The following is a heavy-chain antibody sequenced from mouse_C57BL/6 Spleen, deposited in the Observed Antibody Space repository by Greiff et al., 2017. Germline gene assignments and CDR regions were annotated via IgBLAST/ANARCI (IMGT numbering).Heavy chain of an antibody. D-gene: IGHD1-1*01. J-gene: IGHJ3*01. V-gene: IGHV1-59*01. CDR2: IDPSDSYT. Sequence: QVQLKESGAELVRPGTSVKLSCKASGYTFTSYWMHWVKQRPGQGLEWIGVIDPSDSYTNYNQKFKGKATLTVDTSSSTAYMQLSSLTSEDSAVYYCAYYGSSLSWFAYWGQGTLVTVSA. CDR1: GYTFTSYW. CDR3: AYYGSSLSWFAY.